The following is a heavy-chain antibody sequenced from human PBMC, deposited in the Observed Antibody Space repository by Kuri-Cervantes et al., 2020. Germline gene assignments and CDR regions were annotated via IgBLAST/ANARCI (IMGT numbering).Heavy chain of an antibody. Sequence: ASVKVSCKASGYTFTSYAMHWVRQAPGQRLEWMGWTNAGNGNTKYSQEFQGRVTITRDTSASTAYMELSSLRSEDMAVYYCARLSYYGSGSYWGPLDVWGQGTTVTVSS. CDR1: GYTFTSYA. V-gene: IGHV1-3*02. CDR2: TNAGNGNT. CDR3: ARLSYYGSGSYWGPLDV. D-gene: IGHD3-10*01. J-gene: IGHJ6*02.